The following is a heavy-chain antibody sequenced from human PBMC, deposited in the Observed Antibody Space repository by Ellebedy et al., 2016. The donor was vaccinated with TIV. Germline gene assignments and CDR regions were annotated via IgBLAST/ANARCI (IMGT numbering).Heavy chain of an antibody. D-gene: IGHD2-8*02. CDR3: AKDVRYTTGWGGALDI. Sequence: GESLKISCAASGFTFSSYSMNWVRQAPGKGLEWVSSIGSSAYTTHYADSVKGRFTISRDNSRNTLYLQMNSLRGEDTAVYFCAKDVRYTTGWGGALDIWGQGAMVTVSS. J-gene: IGHJ3*02. V-gene: IGHV3-23*01. CDR1: GFTFSSYS. CDR2: IGSSAYTT.